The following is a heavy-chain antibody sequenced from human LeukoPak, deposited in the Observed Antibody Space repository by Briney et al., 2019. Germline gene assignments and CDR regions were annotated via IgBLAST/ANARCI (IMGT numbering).Heavy chain of an antibody. V-gene: IGHV1-18*01. CDR2: ISAYNGNT. Sequence: GASVKVSCKASGYTFTSYGMSWVRQAPGQGLEWMGWISAYNGNTNYAQKLQGRVTMTTDTSTSTAYMQLRSLRSDDTAVYYCARDSDPLRFLEWLSYNWFDPWGQGTLVTVSS. J-gene: IGHJ5*02. D-gene: IGHD3-3*01. CDR1: GYTFTSYG. CDR3: ARDSDPLRFLEWLSYNWFDP.